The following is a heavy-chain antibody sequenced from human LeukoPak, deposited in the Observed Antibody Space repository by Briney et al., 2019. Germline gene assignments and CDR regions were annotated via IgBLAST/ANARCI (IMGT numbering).Heavy chain of an antibody. CDR1: GFTFSSYA. J-gene: IGHJ6*03. CDR2: ISGSGGST. D-gene: IGHD3-22*01. CDR3: ARAPLYDSSGYADGYYMDV. V-gene: IGHV3-23*01. Sequence: GGSLRLSCAASGFTFSSYAMSWVRQAPGKGLEGVSAISGSGGSTYYADSVKGRFTISRDNAKNSLYLQMNSLRAEDTAVYYCARAPLYDSSGYADGYYMDVWGKGTTVTVSS.